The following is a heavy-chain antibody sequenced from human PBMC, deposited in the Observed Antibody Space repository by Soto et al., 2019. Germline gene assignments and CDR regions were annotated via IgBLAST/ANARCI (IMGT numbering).Heavy chain of an antibody. Sequence: QVQLQESGPGLVKPSQTLSLTCTVSGGSISSGNYYWSWIRQPPGKGLEWIGFISYSGSAYYNACLKSQLTISADTSKNQCSMNLNCVTAAHTAGYYCATMGATATGLYYIDHWGQGTLVTVSS. D-gene: IGHD1-26*01. J-gene: IGHJ4*02. CDR3: ATMGATATGLYYIDH. V-gene: IGHV4-30-4*01. CDR1: GGSISSGNYY. CDR2: ISYSGSA.